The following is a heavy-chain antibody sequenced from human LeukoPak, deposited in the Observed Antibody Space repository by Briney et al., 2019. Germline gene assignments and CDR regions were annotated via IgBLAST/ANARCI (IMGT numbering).Heavy chain of an antibody. CDR3: ARVDYDILTTSNPHYYYYYMDV. D-gene: IGHD3-9*01. CDR1: GFTFSSYS. J-gene: IGHJ6*03. Sequence: GGSLRLSCAASGFTFSSYSMNWVRQAPGKGLEWVSSISSSSSYIYYPDPVKGRFTISRDNAKNSLYLQMNSLRAEDTAVYYCARVDYDILTTSNPHYYYYYMDVWGKGTTVTVSS. CDR2: ISSSSSYI. V-gene: IGHV3-21*01.